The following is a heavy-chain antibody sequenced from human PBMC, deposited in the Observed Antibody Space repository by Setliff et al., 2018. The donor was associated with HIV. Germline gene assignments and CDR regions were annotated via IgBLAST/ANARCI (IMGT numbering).Heavy chain of an antibody. CDR1: GYSISSGYY. Sequence: SLTCAVSGYSISSGYYWGWIRQPPGKGLEWIGNIYHSGSTYYNPSLKSRVTISVDTSKNQFSLKLRSVTAADTAVYYCARSRGPWDSSHEPGSSWFDYWGQGTLVTVSS. V-gene: IGHV4-38-2*01. CDR3: ARSRGPWDSSHEPGSSWFDY. D-gene: IGHD6-13*01. J-gene: IGHJ4*02. CDR2: IYHSGST.